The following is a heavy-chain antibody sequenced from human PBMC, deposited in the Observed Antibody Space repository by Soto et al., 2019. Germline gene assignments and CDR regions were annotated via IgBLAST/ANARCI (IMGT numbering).Heavy chain of an antibody. D-gene: IGHD3-9*01. V-gene: IGHV1-8*01. CDR1: GYTFTSYD. J-gene: IGHJ3*02. CDR3: ARLRPLSGYFDWLLSPDAFDI. Sequence: GASVKVSCKASGYTFTSYDINWVRQATGQGLEWMGWMNPNSGNTGYAQKFQGRVTMTRNTSISTAYMELSSLRSEDTAVYYCARLRPLSGYFDWLLSPDAFDIWGQGTMVTVSS. CDR2: MNPNSGNT.